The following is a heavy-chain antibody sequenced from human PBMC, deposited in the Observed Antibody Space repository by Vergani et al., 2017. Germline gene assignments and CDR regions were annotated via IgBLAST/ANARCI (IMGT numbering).Heavy chain of an antibody. Sequence: QLQLQESGPGLVKPSETLSLTCTVSGGSISSSSYYWGWIRQPPGKGLEWIGSIYYSGSTYYNPSLKSRVTISVDTSKNQFSLKLSSVTAADTAGYYCAREWELLRRGPVHAFDIWGQGTMVTVSS. D-gene: IGHD1-26*01. CDR2: IYYSGST. CDR3: AREWELLRRGPVHAFDI. CDR1: GGSISSSSYY. V-gene: IGHV4-39*02. J-gene: IGHJ3*02.